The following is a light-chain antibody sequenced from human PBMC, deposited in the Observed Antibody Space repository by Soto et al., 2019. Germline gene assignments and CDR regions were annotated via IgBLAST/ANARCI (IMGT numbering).Light chain of an antibody. Sequence: QSALTQPASVSGSPGQSITISCTGTSSDVGGYKYVSWYQQHPGKAPKLMIYEVNNRPSGVSNRFSGSKSGNTASLTISGLQAEDEADYYCSSYTSRSTLVFGGGTKLTVL. CDR3: SSYTSRSTLV. V-gene: IGLV2-14*01. CDR1: SSDVGGYKY. J-gene: IGLJ2*01. CDR2: EVN.